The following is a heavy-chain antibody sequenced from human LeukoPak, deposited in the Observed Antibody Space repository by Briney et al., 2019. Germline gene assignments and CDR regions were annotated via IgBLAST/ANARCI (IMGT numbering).Heavy chain of an antibody. CDR1: GGSIRSWNDY. Sequence: PSETLSLTCTVSGGSIRSWNDYWGWICQPPGKGLEYIGSIYYSGTTYYKPSLKSRVTISVDTSKNQFYLNLNSVTAADTAVYYCARDHGYANWFDPWGQGTLVTVSS. CDR2: IYYSGTT. J-gene: IGHJ5*02. CDR3: ARDHGYANWFDP. D-gene: IGHD5-18*01. V-gene: IGHV4-39*07.